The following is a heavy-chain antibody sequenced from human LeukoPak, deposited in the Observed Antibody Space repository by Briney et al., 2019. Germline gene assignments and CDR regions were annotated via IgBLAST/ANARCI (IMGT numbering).Heavy chain of an antibody. CDR3: ARRAGAYSHPYDY. CDR1: GFTVSSNS. J-gene: IGHJ4*02. D-gene: IGHD4/OR15-4a*01. Sequence: GGSLRLSCTVSGFTVSSNSMSWVRQAPGKGLEWVSFIYSGSTHYSDSVKGRFTISRDNSKNTLYLQVNSLRAEDTAVYYCARRAGAYSHPYDYWGQGTLVTVSS. V-gene: IGHV3-53*01. CDR2: IYSGST.